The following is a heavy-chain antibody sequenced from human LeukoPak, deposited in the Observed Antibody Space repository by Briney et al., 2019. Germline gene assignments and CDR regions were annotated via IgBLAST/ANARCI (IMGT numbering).Heavy chain of an antibody. D-gene: IGHD3-10*01. CDR1: GYTFTGYY. CDR2: INPNSGGT. V-gene: IGHV1-2*02. Sequence: AASVKVSCKASGYTFTGYYMHWVRQAPGQGLEWMGWINPNSGGTNYAQKFQGRVTMTTDTSTSTAYMELRSLRSDDTAVYYCARDSVSMVRGVIIIKNWFDPWGQGTLVTVSS. CDR3: ARDSVSMVRGVIIIKNWFDP. J-gene: IGHJ5*02.